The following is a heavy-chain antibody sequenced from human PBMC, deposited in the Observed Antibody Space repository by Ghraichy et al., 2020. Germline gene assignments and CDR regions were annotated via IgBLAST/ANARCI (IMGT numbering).Heavy chain of an antibody. CDR2: ICYDGSNK. CDR3: ARDSDSSGPGNY. J-gene: IGHJ4*02. CDR1: GFTFSSYG. V-gene: IGHV3-33*01. Sequence: GGSLRLSCAASGFTFSSYGMHWVRQAPGKGLECVAVICYDGSNKYYADSVKGRFTISRDNSKNTLYLQMNSLRAEDTAVYYCARDSDSSGPGNYWGQGTLVTVSS. D-gene: IGHD3-22*01.